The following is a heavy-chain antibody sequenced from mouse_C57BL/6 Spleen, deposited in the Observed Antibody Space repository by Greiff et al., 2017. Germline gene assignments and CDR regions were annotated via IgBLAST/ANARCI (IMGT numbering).Heavy chain of an antibody. CDR3: ARKDYGSSWYFDV. CDR1: GYSITSDY. D-gene: IGHD1-1*01. J-gene: IGHJ1*03. V-gene: IGHV3-8*01. Sequence: VQLKESGPGLAKPSQTLSLPCSVTGYSITSDYWNWIRKFPGNKLEYIGYISYSGSTYYNPSLKSRISITRDTAKNQYYLQLNSVTTEDTATYYCARKDYGSSWYFDVWGTGTTVTVSS. CDR2: ISYSGST.